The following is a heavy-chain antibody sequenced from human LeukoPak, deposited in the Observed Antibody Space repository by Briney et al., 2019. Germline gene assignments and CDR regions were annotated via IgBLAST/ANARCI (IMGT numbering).Heavy chain of an antibody. CDR2: ISGSGGST. D-gene: IGHD2-21*02. CDR1: GFTFSNYA. J-gene: IGHJ4*02. V-gene: IGHV3-23*01. CDR3: ANSGGDWTYYFDY. Sequence: PGGSLRLSCAASGFTFSNYAMNWVRQAPGKGLEWVSSISGSGGSTYYADSVKGRFTISRDNSKNTLYLQMNSLRAEDTAVYYCANSGGDWTYYFDYWGQGTLVTVSS.